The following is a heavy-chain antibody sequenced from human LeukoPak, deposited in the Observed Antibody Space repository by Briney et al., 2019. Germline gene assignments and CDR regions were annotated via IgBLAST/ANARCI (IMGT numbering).Heavy chain of an antibody. Sequence: GGSLRLSCAASGFTFSSYGMHWVRQAPGKGLEWVAFIRYDGSNRYYADSVKGRFTISRDNAKNTLYLQMNSLKAEDTAVYYCARDAHPQRSYDAFDIWGQGTMVTVSS. CDR2: IRYDGSNR. V-gene: IGHV3-30*02. CDR1: GFTFSSYG. D-gene: IGHD2-15*01. J-gene: IGHJ3*02. CDR3: ARDAHPQRSYDAFDI.